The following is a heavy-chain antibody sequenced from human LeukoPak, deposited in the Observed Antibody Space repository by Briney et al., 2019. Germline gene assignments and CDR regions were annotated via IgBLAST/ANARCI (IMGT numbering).Heavy chain of an antibody. CDR2: ISTSGGTT. CDR3: ASRSGGYRHFDD. Sequence: GGSLRLSCAASGFTFSDYAMSWVRQAPGKELEWVSAISTSGGTTVYADSVKGRFTISRDNSRNTLYLQMNSLRAEDTAVYYCASRSGGYRHFDDRGQGTLVTVSS. D-gene: IGHD3-10*01. CDR1: GFTFSDYA. V-gene: IGHV3-23*01. J-gene: IGHJ4*02.